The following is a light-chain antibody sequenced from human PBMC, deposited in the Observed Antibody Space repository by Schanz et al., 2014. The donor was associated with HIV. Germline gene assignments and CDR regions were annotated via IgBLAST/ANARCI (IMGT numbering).Light chain of an antibody. CDR2: GVD. Sequence: QSALTQPASVSGSPGQSISISCTGTSSDIGPYNCVSWYQQRPGKAPKLAISGVDYRPSGVSSRFSGSKSGSAASLTISGLQAEDEADYFCASYTSSATFVFGTGTKLTVL. J-gene: IGLJ1*01. CDR3: ASYTSSATFV. CDR1: SSDIGPYNC. V-gene: IGLV2-14*03.